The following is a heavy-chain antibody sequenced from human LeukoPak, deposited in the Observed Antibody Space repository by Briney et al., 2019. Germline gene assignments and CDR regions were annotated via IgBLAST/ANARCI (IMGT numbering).Heavy chain of an antibody. V-gene: IGHV1-24*01. CDR1: GYTLTELS. J-gene: IGHJ4*02. CDR3: ARGVNYYDSTNFDY. CDR2: FDPEDGET. D-gene: IGHD3-22*01. Sequence: GASVKVSCRASGYTLTELSMHWVRQAPGKGLEWMGGFDPEDGETIYAQKFQGRVTITRNTSISTAYMELSSLRSEDTAVYYCARGVNYYDSTNFDYWGQGTLVTVSS.